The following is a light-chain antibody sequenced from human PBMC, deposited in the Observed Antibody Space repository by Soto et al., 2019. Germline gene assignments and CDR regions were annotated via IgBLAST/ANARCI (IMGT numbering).Light chain of an antibody. CDR1: HSVSSNY. Sequence: EIVLTQSRGNLSLSPGGIATLSFRATHSVSSNYLAWYQQKPGQAPRLLIYGASSRATGIPDRFSGSGSGTDFTLTISRLEPEDFAVYYCQQYGSSPLITFGQGTRLEIK. V-gene: IGKV3-20*01. CDR2: GAS. CDR3: QQYGSSPLIT. J-gene: IGKJ5*01.